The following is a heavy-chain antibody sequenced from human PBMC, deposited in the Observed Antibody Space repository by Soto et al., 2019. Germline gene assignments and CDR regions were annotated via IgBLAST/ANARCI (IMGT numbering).Heavy chain of an antibody. V-gene: IGHV3-15*07. CDR2: IKSKTDGGTT. D-gene: IGHD5-12*01. J-gene: IGHJ6*02. Sequence: EVQLVESGGGLVKPGGSLRLSCAASGFTFSNAWMNWVRQAPGKGLEWVGRIKSKTDGGTTDYAAPVKGRFTISRDDSKNTLYLQMNSLKTEDTAVYYCTTDPRYELPYYYYGMDVWGQGTTVTVSS. CDR1: GFTFSNAW. CDR3: TTDPRYELPYYYYGMDV.